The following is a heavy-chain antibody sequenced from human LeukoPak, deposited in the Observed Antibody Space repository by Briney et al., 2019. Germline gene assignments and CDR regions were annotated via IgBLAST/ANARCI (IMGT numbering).Heavy chain of an antibody. V-gene: IGHV4-4*07. D-gene: IGHD1-26*01. CDR2: MYTTGNT. J-gene: IGHJ3*02. Sequence: SETLSLTCVVSGGSISSNSWSWIRQPAGKGLQWIGRMYTTGNTNDNPSLKSRVSMSVDTSKNQFSLKLSSVTATDTAVYFCTTNRAGTYDRPFDIWGQGTMVTVSS. CDR3: TTNRAGTYDRPFDI. CDR1: GGSISSNS.